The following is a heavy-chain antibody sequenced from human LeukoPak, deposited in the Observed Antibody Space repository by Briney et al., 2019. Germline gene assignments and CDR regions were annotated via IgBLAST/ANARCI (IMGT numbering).Heavy chain of an antibody. CDR1: GFTFSSYA. Sequence: GGSVPLFCAASGFTFSSYAMHWVRQAPGKGLEYVSAISSDGGDTHYANPVKGRFTISRDNSKNTLYLQMGSLRAEDMAVYYCARGGEGFLDYWGQGTLVTVSS. D-gene: IGHD4-17*01. V-gene: IGHV3-64*01. CDR2: ISSDGGDT. J-gene: IGHJ4*02. CDR3: ARGGEGFLDY.